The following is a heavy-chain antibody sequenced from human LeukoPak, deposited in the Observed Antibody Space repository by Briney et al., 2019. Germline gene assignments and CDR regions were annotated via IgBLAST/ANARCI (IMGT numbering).Heavy chain of an antibody. CDR1: GFTFSSYA. J-gene: IGHJ4*02. CDR3: AKDRPYYYGSGSIFDY. CDR2: ISSNGGST. Sequence: GGSLRLSCAASGFTFSSYAMHWVRQAPGKGLEYVSAISSNGGSTYYANSVKGRFTISRDNSKNTLYLQMNSLRAEDTAVYYCAKDRPYYYGSGSIFDYWGQGTPVTVSS. D-gene: IGHD3-10*01. V-gene: IGHV3-64*01.